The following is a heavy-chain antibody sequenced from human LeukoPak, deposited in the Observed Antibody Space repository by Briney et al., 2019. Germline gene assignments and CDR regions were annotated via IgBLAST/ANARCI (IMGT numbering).Heavy chain of an antibody. J-gene: IGHJ4*02. Sequence: GGSLRLSCAASGFTFSSYAMHWVRQAPGKGLEWVAVISYDGSNKYYADSVKGRFTISRDNSKNTLYLQMNSLRAEDTAVYYCAKRGMGAFDYWGQGTLVTVSS. V-gene: IGHV3-30*18. CDR2: ISYDGSNK. CDR3: AKRGMGAFDY. D-gene: IGHD1-26*01. CDR1: GFTFSSYA.